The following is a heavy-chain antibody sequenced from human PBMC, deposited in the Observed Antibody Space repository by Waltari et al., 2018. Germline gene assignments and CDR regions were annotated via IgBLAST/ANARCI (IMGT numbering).Heavy chain of an antibody. Sequence: EVQLVESGGDLVKPGGSLRLSCAASGFTFSSYSMNWVRQAPGKGLEWVSSISSSSSYICYADSVKGRFTISRDNAKNSLYLQMNSLRAEDTAVYYCASYDAVCWGQGTLVTVSS. CDR3: ASYDAVC. V-gene: IGHV3-21*01. CDR1: GFTFSSYS. D-gene: IGHD3-16*01. CDR2: ISSSSSYI. J-gene: IGHJ4*02.